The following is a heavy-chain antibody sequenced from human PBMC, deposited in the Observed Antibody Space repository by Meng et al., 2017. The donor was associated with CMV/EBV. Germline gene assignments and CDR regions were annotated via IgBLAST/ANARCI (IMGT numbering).Heavy chain of an antibody. J-gene: IGHJ5*02. CDR1: GYTVTGYY. D-gene: IGHD3-3*01. Sequence: VQLVQVGCRVNTPWASVNVSCKASGYTVTGYYMPWVRQAPGQGLEWMGWINPNSGGTNYAQKFQGRVTMTRDTSISTAYMELSRLRSDDTAVYYCARVARYYDFWSGYYKPWFDPWGQGTLVTVSS. V-gene: IGHV1-2*02. CDR3: ARVARYYDFWSGYYKPWFDP. CDR2: INPNSGGT.